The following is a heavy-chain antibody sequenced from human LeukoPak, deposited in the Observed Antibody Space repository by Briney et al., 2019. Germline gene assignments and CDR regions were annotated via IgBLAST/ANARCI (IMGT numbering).Heavy chain of an antibody. V-gene: IGHV3-33*08. CDR3: ARDDDGSGKYGQLY. Sequence: RPGGSLRLSCAASGFAFDAFGIHWVRQAPGKGLEWVAVFWSDGRQKYYVDSVKGRFTVSRDTSKKTVYLQMNSLRAEDTAVYYCARDDDGSGKYGQLYWGQGTLATVSS. D-gene: IGHD3-10*01. CDR1: GFAFDAFG. J-gene: IGHJ4*02. CDR2: FWSDGRQK.